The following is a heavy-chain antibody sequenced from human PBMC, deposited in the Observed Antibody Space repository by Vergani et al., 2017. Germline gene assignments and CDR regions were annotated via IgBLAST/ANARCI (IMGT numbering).Heavy chain of an antibody. CDR1: KNSISSRSHY. Sequence: QLQLQESGPGLVRPAETLSLTCTVSKNSISSRSHYWGWIRQSPGRGLEWIGSVYQSGNTFYNPSFKSRVTISVDTSKNQFSLKLSSVTAADTAVYYCASAYGDFGPWFDPWGQGTLVTVSS. J-gene: IGHJ5*02. V-gene: IGHV4-39*01. CDR3: ASAYGDFGPWFDP. CDR2: VYQSGNT. D-gene: IGHD2-21*02.